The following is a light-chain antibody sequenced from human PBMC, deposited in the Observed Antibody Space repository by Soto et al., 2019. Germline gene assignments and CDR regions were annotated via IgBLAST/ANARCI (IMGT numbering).Light chain of an antibody. CDR1: SSDVGDYNY. V-gene: IGLV2-14*01. CDR2: DVS. Sequence: QSALTQPASVSGSPGQSITISCTGTSSDVGDYNYVSWYQQYPGKAPKLMIYDVSNRPSGVSNRFSGSKSGNTASLTISGLQAEDDADYYCLSYTRSSTYVFGAGTKLTVL. CDR3: LSYTRSSTYV. J-gene: IGLJ1*01.